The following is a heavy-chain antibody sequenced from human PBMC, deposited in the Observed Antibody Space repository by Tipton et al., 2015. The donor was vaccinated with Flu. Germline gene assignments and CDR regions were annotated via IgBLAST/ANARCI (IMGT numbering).Heavy chain of an antibody. D-gene: IGHD4-11*01. CDR1: GYTFTNYF. CDR2: IKPSAGDT. CDR3: AREDNSWDV. Sequence: QSGAEVKRPVASVQVSCKASGYTFTNYFMHWVRQAPGQGLEWIGLIKPSAGDTVYAQKFQGRVTMTRDTSTGTVYMDLYSLTSEDTAVYYCAREDNSWDVWGQGTTVTVS. J-gene: IGHJ6*02. V-gene: IGHV1-46*01.